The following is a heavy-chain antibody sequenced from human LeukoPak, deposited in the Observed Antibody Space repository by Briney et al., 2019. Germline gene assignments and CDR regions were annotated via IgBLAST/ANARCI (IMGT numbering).Heavy chain of an antibody. Sequence: GGSLRLSCAASGFTFSSLWMSWVRQAPGRGPEWVANINQDGGTTYYVASVKGRFTISRDNAKNSLSLQMSSLRAEDTAVYYWTKDRQGPNQYHMDVWGKGTTVTVSS. CDR2: INQDGGTT. V-gene: IGHV3-7*01. J-gene: IGHJ6*03. CDR3: TKDRQGPNQYHMDV. CDR1: GFTFSSLW.